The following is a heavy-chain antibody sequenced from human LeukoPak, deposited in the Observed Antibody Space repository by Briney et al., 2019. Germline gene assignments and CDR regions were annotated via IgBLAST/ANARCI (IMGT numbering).Heavy chain of an antibody. CDR2: INPSGGST. CDR3: ARGESNIVVVVAATLFDY. D-gene: IGHD2-15*01. Sequence: ASVKVSCKASGYTSTSHYMHWVRQAPGQGLEWMGIINPSGGSTSYAQKFQGRVTMTRDTSTSTVYMELSSLRSEDTAVYYCARGESNIVVVVAATLFDYWGQGTLVTVSS. V-gene: IGHV1-46*01. CDR1: GYTSTSHY. J-gene: IGHJ4*02.